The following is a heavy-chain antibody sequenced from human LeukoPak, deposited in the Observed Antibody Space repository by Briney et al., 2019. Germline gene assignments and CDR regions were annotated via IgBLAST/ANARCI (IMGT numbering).Heavy chain of an antibody. CDR1: GYTFTSYD. CDR2: MNPNSGNT. J-gene: IGHJ6*02. CDR3: ARSSLGYYDFWSGYYTVYGMDV. V-gene: IGHV1-8*01. Sequence: GASVKVSCKASGYTFTSYDINWVRQATGQGLEWMGWMNPNSGNTGYAQKFQGRVTMTRNTSISTAYMELSSLRSEDTAVYYRARSSLGYYDFWSGYYTVYGMDVWGQGTTVTVSS. D-gene: IGHD3-3*01.